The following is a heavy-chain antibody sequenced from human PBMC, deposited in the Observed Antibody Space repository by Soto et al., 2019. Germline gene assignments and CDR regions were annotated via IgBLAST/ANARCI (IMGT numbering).Heavy chain of an antibody. V-gene: IGHV1-69*02. Sequence: ASLKVSCKASGGTFSSYTISWVRQAPGQGLEWMGRIIPILGIANYAQKFQGRVTITADKSTSTAYMELSSLRSEDTAVYYCARGVPNSLQHWGQGTLVTAPQ. J-gene: IGHJ1*01. CDR1: GGTFSSYT. CDR3: ARGVPNSLQH. D-gene: IGHD1-7*01. CDR2: IIPILGIA.